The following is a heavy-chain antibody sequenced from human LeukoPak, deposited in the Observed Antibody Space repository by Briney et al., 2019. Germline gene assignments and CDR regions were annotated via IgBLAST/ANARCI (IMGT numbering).Heavy chain of an antibody. J-gene: IGHJ3*02. CDR1: GGSFSGYY. V-gene: IGHV4-34*01. CDR3: ARVVIPDAFGAFNI. CDR2: INHSGST. Sequence: PSETLSLTCAVYGGSFSGYYWSWIRQPPGKGLEWIGEINHSGSTNYNPSLKSRVTISVDTSKNQFSLKLSSVTAADTAVYYCARVVIPDAFGAFNIWGQGTMVTVSS. D-gene: IGHD2-21*01.